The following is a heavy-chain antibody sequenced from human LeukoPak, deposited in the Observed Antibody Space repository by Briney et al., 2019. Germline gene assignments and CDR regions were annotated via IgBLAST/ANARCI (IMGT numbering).Heavy chain of an antibody. J-gene: IGHJ4*02. CDR1: GGSVSSGSYY. D-gene: IGHD3-10*01. Sequence: SETLSLTCTVSGGSVSSGSYYWSWIRQPPGKGLEWIGYIYYSGSTNYNPSLKSRVTISADTSKDQFSLKLTSVTAADTAVYYCAGGLKIYGSGYYFTYWGQGTLVTVSS. CDR3: AGGLKIYGSGYYFTY. CDR2: IYYSGST. V-gene: IGHV4-61*01.